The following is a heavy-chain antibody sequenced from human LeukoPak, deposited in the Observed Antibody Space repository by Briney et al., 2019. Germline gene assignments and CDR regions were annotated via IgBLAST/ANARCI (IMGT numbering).Heavy chain of an antibody. J-gene: IGHJ6*02. CDR3: ARDKLPWLGELGYYGMDV. CDR1: GYTFTSHG. D-gene: IGHD3-10*01. V-gene: IGHV1-18*01. CDR2: ISAYNGNT. Sequence: ASVKVSCKASGYTFTSHGISWVRQAPGQGLEWMGWISAYNGNTNYAQKLQGRVTMTTDTSTSTAYMELRSLRSDDTAVYYCARDKLPWLGELGYYGMDVWGQGTTVTVSS.